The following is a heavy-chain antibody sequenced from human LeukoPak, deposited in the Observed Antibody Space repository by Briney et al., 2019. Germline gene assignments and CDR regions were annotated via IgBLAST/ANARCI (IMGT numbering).Heavy chain of an antibody. D-gene: IGHD3-10*01. CDR2: IIPIFGTA. CDR1: GGTFSSYA. V-gene: IGHV1-69*13. Sequence: SVKVSCKASGGTFSSYAISWVRQAPGQGLEWMGGIIPIFGTANYAQKFQGRVTITADESTSTAYMELSSLRSEDTAVYYCAVAVRRFGVFSFDYWGQGTLVTVSS. J-gene: IGHJ4*02. CDR3: AVAVRRFGVFSFDY.